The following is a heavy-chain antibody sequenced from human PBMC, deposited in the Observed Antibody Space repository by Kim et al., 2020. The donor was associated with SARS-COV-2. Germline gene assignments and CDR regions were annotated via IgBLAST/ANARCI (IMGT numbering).Heavy chain of an antibody. D-gene: IGHD3-22*01. V-gene: IGHV3-23*01. J-gene: IGHJ4*02. CDR3: AKDWEYYYDSSGYYEN. Sequence: SVRSRFTTSRENSKDTLYLQTNSLRAEDTAVYYCAKDWEYYYDSSGYYENWGQGTLVTVSS.